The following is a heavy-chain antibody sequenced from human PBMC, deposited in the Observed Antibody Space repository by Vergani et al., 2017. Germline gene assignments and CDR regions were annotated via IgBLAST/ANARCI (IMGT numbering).Heavy chain of an antibody. CDR2: ISSSSSYI. D-gene: IGHD5-12*01. V-gene: IGHV3-21*01. J-gene: IGHJ3*02. Sequence: EVQLVESGGGLVKPGGSLRLSCAASGFTFSSYSMNWVRQAPGKGLEWVSSISSSSSYIYYADSVKGRFTISRDNAKNSLYLQMNSLRAEDTAVYYCARVIEHIVADDPWDAFDIWGQGTMVTVSS. CDR3: ARVIEHIVADDPWDAFDI. CDR1: GFTFSSYS.